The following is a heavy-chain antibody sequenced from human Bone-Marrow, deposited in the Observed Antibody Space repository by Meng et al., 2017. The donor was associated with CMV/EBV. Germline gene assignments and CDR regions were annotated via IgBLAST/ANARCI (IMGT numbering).Heavy chain of an antibody. J-gene: IGHJ4*02. CDR1: GGSISSGGYY. CDR3: ARTTTVTKTFDY. CDR2: IYYSGST. D-gene: IGHD4-17*01. Sequence: TASGGSISSGGYYWSWIRQHPGKGLEWIGYIYYSGSTYYNPSLKSRVTISVDTSKNQFSLKLSSVTAADTAVYYCARTTTVTKTFDYWGQGTLVTVSS. V-gene: IGHV4-31*02.